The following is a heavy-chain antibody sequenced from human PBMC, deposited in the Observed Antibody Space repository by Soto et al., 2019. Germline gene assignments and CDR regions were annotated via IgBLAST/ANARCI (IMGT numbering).Heavy chain of an antibody. CDR2: MDPNSGST. V-gene: IGHV1-8*01. D-gene: IGHD3-3*01. CDR3: ARERKFDFWRKGLDV. Sequence: QAQLVQSGAEVRKPGASVTVSCKASGYTFTTYDINWVRQAPGQGLEWLGWMDPNSGSTGYAQNFQGRITMTRNISRNTAHMELSSLQSEDTAVYYCARERKFDFWRKGLDVWGQGTTVTVSS. J-gene: IGHJ6*02. CDR1: GYTFTTYD.